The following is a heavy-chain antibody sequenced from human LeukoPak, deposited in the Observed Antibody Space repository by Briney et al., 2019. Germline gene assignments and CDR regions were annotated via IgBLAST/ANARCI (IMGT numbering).Heavy chain of an antibody. CDR3: AKGDYYEH. CDR1: GFTFDDYA. Sequence: PGRSLRLSCAASGFTFDDYAMHWVRQAPGKGLEWVSGISWNSGSIGYADSVKGRFTISRDNAKNSLYLQMNSLRAEDTALYYCAKGDYYEHWGQGTLVTVSS. D-gene: IGHD2-21*01. CDR2: ISWNSGSI. V-gene: IGHV3-9*01. J-gene: IGHJ4*02.